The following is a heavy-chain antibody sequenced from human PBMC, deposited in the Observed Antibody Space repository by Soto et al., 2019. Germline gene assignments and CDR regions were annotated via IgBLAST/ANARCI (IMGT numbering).Heavy chain of an antibody. D-gene: IGHD3-22*01. CDR2: IFHSGTT. CDR1: GYSSSSGYY. CDR3: ARLLDDSRGYYYFDY. J-gene: IGHJ4*02. V-gene: IGHV4-38-2*01. Sequence: PSETLSLAGAVSGYSSSSGYYWGWLRQPPGQGLEWLGSIFHSGTTYDNPSLKSRVTISVDMSKNQFSLKLTSVTAADTAVYYCARLLDDSRGYYYFDYWGQGTLVTVSS.